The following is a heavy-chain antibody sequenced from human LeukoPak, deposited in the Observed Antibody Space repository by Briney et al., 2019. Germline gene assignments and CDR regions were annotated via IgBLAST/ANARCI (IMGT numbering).Heavy chain of an antibody. V-gene: IGHV1-2*06. D-gene: IGHD5-18*01. CDR1: GYTFITYF. CDR2: INPKSGGT. J-gene: IGHJ5*02. Sequence: ASVKVSCKASGYTFITYFIHWVRQAPGQGLQWMGRINPKSGGTHYAEIFQGRVTLTRDTSINTAYMELNSLRSDDTAVYYCARINRGVEITMDNGDTWGQGTLVTVSS. CDR3: ARINRGVEITMDNGDT.